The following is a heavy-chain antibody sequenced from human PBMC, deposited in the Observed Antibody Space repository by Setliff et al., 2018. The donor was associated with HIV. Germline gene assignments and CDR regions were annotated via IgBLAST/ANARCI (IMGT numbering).Heavy chain of an antibody. CDR1: GFTCSDYY. CDR2: ISRNGRTT. Sequence: GGSLRLSCSASGFTCSDYYINWIRQSPGKGLEWLSYISRNGRTTYYTDSLKGRFTISRYNTKKSLYLHMSDLRAEDTAVYYCATSDGSGFFGYWGQGTLVTVSS. J-gene: IGHJ1*01. V-gene: IGHV3-11*01. D-gene: IGHD3-10*01. CDR3: ATSDGSGFFGY.